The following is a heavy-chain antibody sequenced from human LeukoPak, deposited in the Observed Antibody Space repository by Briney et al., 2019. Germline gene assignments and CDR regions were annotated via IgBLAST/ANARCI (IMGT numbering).Heavy chain of an antibody. Sequence: SETLSLTCTVSGVAISSYYWSWVRQPPGKGLEWIRYTYYSGSTNYNPSLHRRVTRLVDTSKNQLSLKMRSVAAADAAVYYCGGGREIAEGDFWGQGTLVTVSS. CDR3: GGGREIAEGDF. CDR2: TYYSGST. CDR1: GVAISSYY. D-gene: IGHD6-13*01. V-gene: IGHV4-59*12. J-gene: IGHJ4*02.